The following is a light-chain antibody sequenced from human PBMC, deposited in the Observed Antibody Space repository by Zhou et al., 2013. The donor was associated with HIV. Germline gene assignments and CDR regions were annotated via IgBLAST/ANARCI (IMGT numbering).Light chain of an antibody. CDR2: RTS. CDR3: QQYNNWPYT. V-gene: IGKV3-15*01. J-gene: IGKJ2*01. CDR1: QSLNGD. Sequence: EIVMTQSPATLSVLPGERATLSCRAGQSLNGDLAWYQQKPGQAPRLLIYRTSTRATGIPARVGGSGFGTEFTLTINTVQSEDFAVYYCQQYNNWPYTFGQGTKLEIK.